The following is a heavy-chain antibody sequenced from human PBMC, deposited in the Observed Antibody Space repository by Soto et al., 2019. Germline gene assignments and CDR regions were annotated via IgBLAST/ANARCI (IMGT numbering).Heavy chain of an antibody. CDR3: ARDKITGLFDY. CDR2: INHSGSS. D-gene: IGHD2-8*02. J-gene: IGHJ4*02. CDR1: GASIRSSTFY. Sequence: SETLSLTCTVSGASIRSSTFYWGLIRQPPGKGLESIANINHSGSSNYNPSLKSRVTISVDTSKNQFSLKLTSVTAADTAVYYCARDKITGLFDYWGQGTLVTVSS. V-gene: IGHV4-39*07.